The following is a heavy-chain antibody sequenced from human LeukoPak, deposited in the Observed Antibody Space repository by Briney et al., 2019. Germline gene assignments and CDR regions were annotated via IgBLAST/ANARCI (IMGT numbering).Heavy chain of an antibody. CDR1: GGSISSSSYF. CDR2: IYYSGST. D-gene: IGHD3-10*01. V-gene: IGHV4-39*07. Sequence: PSETLSLTGTVSGGSISSSSYFWGWIRQPPGKGLEWIGSIYYSGSTYYNPSLKSRVTISVDTSKNQFSLKLSSVTAADTAVYYCARRSVVRGRYAFDIWGQGTMVTVSS. CDR3: ARRSVVRGRYAFDI. J-gene: IGHJ3*02.